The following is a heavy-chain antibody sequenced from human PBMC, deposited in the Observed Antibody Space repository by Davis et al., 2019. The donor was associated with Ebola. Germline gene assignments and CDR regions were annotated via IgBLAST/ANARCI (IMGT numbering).Heavy chain of an antibody. Sequence: PSETLSLTCTVSGGSVSSGSYYWSWIRQPPGKGLEWIGYLYYSGSTNYNPSLTSRVTISVDTSKNPFSLKLSSVTAADTAVYYCARDHGRGQVVPAAIPVYGSRWFDPWGQGTLVTVSS. V-gene: IGHV4-61*01. CDR3: ARDHGRGQVVPAAIPVYGSRWFDP. CDR2: LYYSGST. D-gene: IGHD2-2*02. CDR1: GGSVSSGSYY. J-gene: IGHJ5*02.